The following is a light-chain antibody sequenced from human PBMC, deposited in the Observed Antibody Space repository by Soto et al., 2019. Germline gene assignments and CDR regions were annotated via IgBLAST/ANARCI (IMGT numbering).Light chain of an antibody. CDR1: QSVSSN. J-gene: IGKJ4*01. V-gene: IGKV3-15*01. CDR2: GAA. CDR3: QQYNYWPPIT. Sequence: EILMTQSSATLAVFPGERATLSCRASQSVSSNLAWDQQKPGQAPRLLIFGAATRASGIPARYSGSGSGTEFTLTISSLQAEDFSVYYCQQYNYWPPITFGGGTKVDTK.